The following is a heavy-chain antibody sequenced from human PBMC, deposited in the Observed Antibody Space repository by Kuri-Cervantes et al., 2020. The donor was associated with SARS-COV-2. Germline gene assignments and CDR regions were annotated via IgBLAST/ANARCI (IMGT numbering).Heavy chain of an antibody. CDR3: AITEYQLLFYNWFDP. V-gene: IGHV4-39*01. Sequence: SETLSLTCTVSGGSISSSSYYWGWIRQPPGKGLEWIGSSYYSGSTYYNPSLKSRVTISVDTSKNQFSLKLSSVTAADTAVYYCAITEYQLLFYNWFDPWGQGTLVTVSS. D-gene: IGHD2-2*01. CDR2: SYYSGST. CDR1: GGSISSSSYY. J-gene: IGHJ5*02.